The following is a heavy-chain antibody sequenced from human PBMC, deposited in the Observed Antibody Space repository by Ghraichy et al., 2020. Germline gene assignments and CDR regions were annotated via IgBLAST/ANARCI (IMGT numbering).Heavy chain of an antibody. V-gene: IGHV1-18*01. CDR3: AREYCSSTSCYEGNWFDP. J-gene: IGHJ5*02. D-gene: IGHD2-2*01. Sequence: ASVKVSCKASGYTFTSYGISWVRQAPGQGLEWMGWISAYNGNTNYAQKLQGRVTMTTDTSTSTAYMELRSLRSDDTAVYYCAREYCSSTSCYEGNWFDPWGQGTLVTVSS. CDR1: GYTFTSYG. CDR2: ISAYNGNT.